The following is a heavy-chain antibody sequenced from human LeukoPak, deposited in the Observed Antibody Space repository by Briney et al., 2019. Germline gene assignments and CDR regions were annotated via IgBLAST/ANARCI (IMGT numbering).Heavy chain of an antibody. CDR3: AKVVSGFHFDC. J-gene: IGHJ4*02. Sequence: GGSLRLSCAASGFTFSTFGMSWVRRAPGKGPEWVSGITGSGATTYYADSVKGRFTISRDNSQNTLYLQMNTLRAKDTAVYYCAKVVSGFHFDCWGQGTLVTVSS. V-gene: IGHV3-23*01. D-gene: IGHD1-26*01. CDR2: ITGSGATT. CDR1: GFTFSTFG.